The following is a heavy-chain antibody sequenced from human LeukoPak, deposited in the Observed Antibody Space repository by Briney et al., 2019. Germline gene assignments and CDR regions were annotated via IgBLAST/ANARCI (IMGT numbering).Heavy chain of an antibody. V-gene: IGHV5-51*01. CDR1: GSPFTNYW. D-gene: IGHD2-15*01. CDR2: IFPGDSDT. J-gene: IGHJ4*02. Sequence: GESLKISFRGSGSPFTNYWIGWVRQMPGKGLEWMGIIFPGDSDTRYSPSFLGQVTISADKSISTAYLQWSSLKASDTAMYYCARLPGYCSGASCYFDYWGQGTLVTVSS. CDR3: ARLPGYCSGASCYFDY.